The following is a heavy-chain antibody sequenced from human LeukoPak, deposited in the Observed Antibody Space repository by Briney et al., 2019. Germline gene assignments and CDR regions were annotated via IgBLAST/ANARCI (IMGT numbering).Heavy chain of an antibody. CDR3: ARDPGLLHFDY. CDR1: NGPINTYQ. Sequence: SETLSLTCTVSNGPINTYQWSWIRQPPGKGLEWIGYIYYSGSTNYNPSLKSRVTISVDTSKNQFSLKLSSVTAADTAVYYCARDPGLLHFDYWGQGTLVTVSS. J-gene: IGHJ4*02. V-gene: IGHV4-59*01. CDR2: IYYSGST. D-gene: IGHD1-26*01.